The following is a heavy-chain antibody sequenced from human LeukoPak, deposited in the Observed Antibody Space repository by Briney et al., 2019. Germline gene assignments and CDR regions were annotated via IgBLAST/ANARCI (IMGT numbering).Heavy chain of an antibody. CDR1: GFTFSDYY. J-gene: IGHJ4*02. CDR3: ARDWAVKGYFDY. Sequence: GSLRLSCAASGFTFSDYYMSWIRQAPGNGLEWVSYISSSGSTIYYADSVKGRFTISRDNAKNSLYLQMNSLRAEDTAVYYCARDWAVKGYFDYWGQGTLVTVSS. D-gene: IGHD4-17*01. V-gene: IGHV3-11*01. CDR2: ISSSGSTI.